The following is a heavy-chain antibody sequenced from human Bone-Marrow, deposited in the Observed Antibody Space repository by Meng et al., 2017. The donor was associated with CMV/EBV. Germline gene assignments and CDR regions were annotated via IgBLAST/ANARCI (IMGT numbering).Heavy chain of an antibody. V-gene: IGHV3-23*01. D-gene: IGHD3-22*01. CDR1: GFTFTDYA. J-gene: IGHJ4*01. Sequence: GESLKISCAASGFTFTDYAMNWVRQAPGKGLEWVSRINRRGNNTYYADSVKGRFTISRDNSKNTLFLQMNSLTAEDTALYYCAKRGSYYYDTTGYYIPSPFDHWGHGALVTVSS. CDR2: INRRGNNT. CDR3: AKRGSYYYDTTGYYIPSPFDH.